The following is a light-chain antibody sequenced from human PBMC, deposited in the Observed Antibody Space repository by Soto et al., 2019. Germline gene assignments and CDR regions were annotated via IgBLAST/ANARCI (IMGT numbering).Light chain of an antibody. Sequence: DVHLAQSPSSLSAAVGDRVTITCRARQSINNYLNWYQQKPGEAPKLLVYAASTLQDGVPSRFRGSGSGTDFALTISRLQPEYFAVYDCQQSYSSGLTCGGGTKVEI. J-gene: IGKJ4*01. CDR1: QSINNY. CDR3: QQSYSSGLT. CDR2: AAS. V-gene: IGKV1-39*01.